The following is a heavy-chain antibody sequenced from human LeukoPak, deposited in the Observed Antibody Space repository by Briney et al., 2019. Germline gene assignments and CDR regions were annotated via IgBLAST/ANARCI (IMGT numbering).Heavy chain of an antibody. CDR3: ARSQLERRLGYYYYMDV. J-gene: IGHJ6*03. Sequence: GGSLRLSCAASGFTFSSYSMNWVRQAPGKGLEWVSSISSSSSYVYYADSVKGRFTISRDNAKNSLYLQMNSLRAEDTAVYYCARSQLERRLGYYYYMDVWGKGTTVTDSS. CDR2: ISSSSSYV. D-gene: IGHD1-1*01. CDR1: GFTFSSYS. V-gene: IGHV3-21*01.